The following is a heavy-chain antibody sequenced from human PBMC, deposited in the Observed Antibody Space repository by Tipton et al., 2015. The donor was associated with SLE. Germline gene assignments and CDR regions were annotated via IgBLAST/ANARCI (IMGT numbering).Heavy chain of an antibody. Sequence: QSGPEVKKPGASVKVSCKASEHTFISYDINWVRQAPGQGLEWMGWISTYNGNTNYAQKLQGRVTMTSDTSTSTAYMELRSLRSDDTAIYYCARVRVDTAMGVFDFWGQGTLVTVSS. CDR1: EHTFISYD. CDR3: ARVRVDTAMGVFDF. V-gene: IGHV1-18*01. J-gene: IGHJ4*02. CDR2: ISTYNGNT. D-gene: IGHD5-18*01.